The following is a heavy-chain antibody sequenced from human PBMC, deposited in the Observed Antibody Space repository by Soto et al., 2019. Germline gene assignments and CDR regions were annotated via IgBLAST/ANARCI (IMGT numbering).Heavy chain of an antibody. V-gene: IGHV3-33*01. CDR3: AREEQWLDRVDAFDI. D-gene: IGHD6-19*01. CDR2: IWYDGSNK. Sequence: GGSLRLSCAASGFTFSSYGMHWVRQAPGKGLEWVAVIWYDGSNKYYADSVKGRFTISRDNSKNTLYLQMNSLRAEDTAVYYCAREEQWLDRVDAFDIWGQGTMVTVSS. J-gene: IGHJ3*02. CDR1: GFTFSSYG.